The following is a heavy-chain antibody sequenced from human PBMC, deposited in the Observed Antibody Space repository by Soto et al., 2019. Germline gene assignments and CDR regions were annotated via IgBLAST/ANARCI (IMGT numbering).Heavy chain of an antibody. CDR1: GFSLSNARMG. CDR2: IFSNDEK. J-gene: IGHJ4*02. CDR3: ARILDYGDYVYYFDY. Sequence: QVTLKESGPVLVKPTETLTLTCTVSGFSLSNARMGVSWIRQPPGKALEWLAHIFSNDEKSYSTSLKSRLTISKDTSKSQVVLTMTNMDPVDTATYYGARILDYGDYVYYFDYWGQGTLVTVSS. V-gene: IGHV2-26*01. D-gene: IGHD4-17*01.